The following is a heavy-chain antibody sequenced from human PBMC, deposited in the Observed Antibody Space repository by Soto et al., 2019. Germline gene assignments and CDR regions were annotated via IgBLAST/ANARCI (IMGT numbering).Heavy chain of an antibody. D-gene: IGHD6-6*01. CDR2: ISTYNGNT. Sequence: QVQLVQSGGEVKRPGASVKVSCKTSGYTFHTYGITWVRQAPGQGLEWMGWISTYNGNTNYAQNLQGRVTMTTDPSTRTAYMEVRSLTSDDTAVYYCARKSSSSCWFDPWGQGTLVTVSS. J-gene: IGHJ5*02. CDR3: ARKSSSSCWFDP. CDR1: GYTFHTYG. V-gene: IGHV1-18*01.